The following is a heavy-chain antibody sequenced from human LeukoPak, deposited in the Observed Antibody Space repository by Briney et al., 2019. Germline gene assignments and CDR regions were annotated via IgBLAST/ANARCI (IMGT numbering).Heavy chain of an antibody. CDR2: INPNSGGT. V-gene: IGHV1-2*02. CDR1: GYTFTGYY. D-gene: IGHD3-22*01. Sequence: ASVKVSCKTSGYTFTGYYMHWVRQAPGQGLEWMGWINPNSGGTNYAQKFQDRVTMTGDTSISTAYMELSRLTSDDTAVYYCARAPMIVVVFPPRLGYWGQGTLVTVSS. CDR3: ARAPMIVVVFPPRLGY. J-gene: IGHJ4*02.